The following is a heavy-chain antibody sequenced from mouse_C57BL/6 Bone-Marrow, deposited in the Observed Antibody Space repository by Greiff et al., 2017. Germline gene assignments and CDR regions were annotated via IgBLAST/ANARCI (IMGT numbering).Heavy chain of an antibody. CDR3: TFLYYYGRDAWFAY. CDR2: IDPENGDT. CDR1: GFNIKDDY. V-gene: IGHV14-4*01. Sequence: EVMLVESGAELVRPGASVKLSCTASGFNIKDDYMHWVKQRPEQGLEWIGWIDPENGDTEYASKFQGKATITADTSSNTAYLQLSSLTSEDTAVXYCTFLYYYGRDAWFAYWGQGTLVTVSA. J-gene: IGHJ3*01. D-gene: IGHD1-1*01.